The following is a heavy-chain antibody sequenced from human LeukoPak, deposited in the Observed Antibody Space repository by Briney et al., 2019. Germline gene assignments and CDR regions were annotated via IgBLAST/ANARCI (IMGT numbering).Heavy chain of an antibody. D-gene: IGHD3-22*01. V-gene: IGHV3-66*01. CDR3: ARDLRLSSGYLLYYFDY. CDR2: IYSGGST. Sequence: PGGSPRLSCAASGFTVSSNYMSWVRQAPGKGLEWVSVIYSGGSTYYADSVKGRFTISRDNSKNTLSLQMNSLRAEDTAMYYCARDLRLSSGYLLYYFDYWGQGTLVTVSS. CDR1: GFTVSSNY. J-gene: IGHJ4*02.